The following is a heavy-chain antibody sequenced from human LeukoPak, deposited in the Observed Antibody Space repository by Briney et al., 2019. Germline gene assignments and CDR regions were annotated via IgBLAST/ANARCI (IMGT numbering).Heavy chain of an antibody. Sequence: GGSLRLSCAASGFTFSSYSMNWVRQAPGKGLEWVAVISYDGSNKYYADSVKGRFTISRDNSKNTLYLQMNSLRAEDTAVYYCARAPPQEYSSSWFDYWGQGTLVTVSS. V-gene: IGHV3-30*03. CDR2: ISYDGSNK. D-gene: IGHD6-13*01. J-gene: IGHJ4*02. CDR3: ARAPPQEYSSSWFDY. CDR1: GFTFSSYS.